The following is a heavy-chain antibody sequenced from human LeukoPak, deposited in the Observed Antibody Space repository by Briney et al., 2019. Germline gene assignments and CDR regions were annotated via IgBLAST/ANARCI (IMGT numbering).Heavy chain of an antibody. D-gene: IGHD2-8*01. V-gene: IGHV4-59*01. CDR3: TRVVNGGHFDY. Sequence: PSETLSLTCSVSGASINEYYWTWIRQPPGKGLEWIGYVYHTGTSGYHPSLKSRVAMSLDTSKNQVSLKLRSETAADTAVYFCTRVVNGGHFDYWGQGTLVTVSS. J-gene: IGHJ4*02. CDR2: VYHTGTS. CDR1: GASINEYY.